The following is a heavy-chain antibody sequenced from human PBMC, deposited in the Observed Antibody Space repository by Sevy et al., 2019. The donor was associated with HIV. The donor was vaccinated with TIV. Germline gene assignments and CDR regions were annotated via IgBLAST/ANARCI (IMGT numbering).Heavy chain of an antibody. CDR3: ARGEQWLSFNY. CDR2: ISHDGSHK. CDR1: GFTFRTYG. Sequence: GGSLRLSCVASGFTFRTYGIHWVRQAPGKGLEWVAVISHDGSHKYNADSVKGRFIISRENSKNTLYLQMNSLRVEDTAIYYCARGEQWLSFNYWGQGTLVTVSS. D-gene: IGHD6-19*01. J-gene: IGHJ4*02. V-gene: IGHV3-30*03.